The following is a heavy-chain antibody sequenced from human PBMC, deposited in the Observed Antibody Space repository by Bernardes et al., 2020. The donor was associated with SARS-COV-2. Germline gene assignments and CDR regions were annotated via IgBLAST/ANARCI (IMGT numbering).Heavy chain of an antibody. V-gene: IGHV3-30*18. CDR1: GFTFSNYG. D-gene: IGHD3-10*01. CDR3: VKCSWPVQWFGDPNEPDYYGMHV. J-gene: IGHJ6*02. Sequence: GGSLRLSCAASGFTFSNYGFHWVRQAPGKGLEWVAAISYDGSKTYYAQSVEGRVTISRDNSRNTLYLQLNSLRAEDAATYYCVKCSWPVQWFGDPNEPDYYGMHVWGQGTTVTVSS. CDR2: ISYDGSKT.